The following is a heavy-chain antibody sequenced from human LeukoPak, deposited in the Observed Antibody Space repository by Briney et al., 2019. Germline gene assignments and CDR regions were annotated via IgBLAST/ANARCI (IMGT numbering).Heavy chain of an antibody. CDR2: INPNSGGT. CDR3: ARLRYYYDSRVPDYYGMDV. CDR1: GYTFTGYY. J-gene: IGHJ6*02. Sequence: ASVKVSCKASGYTFTGYYMHWVRQAPGQGLEWMGRINPNSGGTNYAQKFQGRVTMTGDTSISTAYMELSRLRSDDTAVYYCARLRYYYDSRVPDYYGMDVWGQGTTVTVSS. V-gene: IGHV1-2*06. D-gene: IGHD3-22*01.